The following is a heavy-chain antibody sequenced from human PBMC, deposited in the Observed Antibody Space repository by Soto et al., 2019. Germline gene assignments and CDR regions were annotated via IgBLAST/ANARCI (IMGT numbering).Heavy chain of an antibody. V-gene: IGHV1-69*02. J-gene: IGHJ1*01. D-gene: IGHD6-19*01. CDR2: IIPILGIA. CDR3: VGSSGWLRFEYFQH. CDR1: GGTFSSYT. Sequence: QVQLVQSGAEVKKPGSSVKISCKASGGTFSSYTISWVRQAPGQGLEWMGRIIPILGIANYAQKFQGRVTITAVKSTSTAYMELSSLRSEDTAVYYCVGSSGWLRFEYFQHWGQGTLVTVSS.